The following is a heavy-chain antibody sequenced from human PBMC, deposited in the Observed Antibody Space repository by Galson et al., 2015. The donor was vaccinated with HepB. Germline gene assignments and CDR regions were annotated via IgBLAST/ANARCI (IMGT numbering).Heavy chain of an antibody. D-gene: IGHD2-2*01. J-gene: IGHJ4*02. CDR2: IDWDYDK. CDR3: ARSNCTSLSCYDDY. Sequence: PALVKPTQTLTLTCTFSGFSLNTYGMCVSWIRQPPGKALEWLARIDWDYDKYYRTSLKTRLTISEDTSKNQVVLTLSNLDPMDTATYYCARSNCTSLSCYDDYWGQGTLVTVSS. CDR1: GFSLNTYGMC. V-gene: IGHV2-70*11.